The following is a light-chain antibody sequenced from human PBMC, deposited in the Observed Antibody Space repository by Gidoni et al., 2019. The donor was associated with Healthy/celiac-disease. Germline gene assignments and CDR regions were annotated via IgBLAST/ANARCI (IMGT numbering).Light chain of an antibody. V-gene: IGKV3-11*01. CDR3: QQRSNWPPVT. CDR1: QSVSSY. J-gene: IGKJ5*01. Sequence: EIVLTQSPATLSLSPGERATLSCRASQSVSSYLAWYKQRPGQAPRLLNYDASNRATGIPARFSGSGSGTDFTLTISSLEPEDFAVYYCQQRSNWPPVTFXQXTRLEIK. CDR2: DAS.